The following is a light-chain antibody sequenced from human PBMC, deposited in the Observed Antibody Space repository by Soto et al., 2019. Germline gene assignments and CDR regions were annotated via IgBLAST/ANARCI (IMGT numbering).Light chain of an antibody. Sequence: DIQMTQSPSSLSASVGDRVTITCRANQTISSCLNWYHQRPGKPPNLLIYASSSLQSGIPPRFSCSGSGTDFTLTISSLQPEDFANYYCPQTYRSPITFGQGTRLEIK. J-gene: IGKJ5*01. CDR2: ASS. CDR1: QTISSC. CDR3: PQTYRSPIT. V-gene: IGKV1-39*01.